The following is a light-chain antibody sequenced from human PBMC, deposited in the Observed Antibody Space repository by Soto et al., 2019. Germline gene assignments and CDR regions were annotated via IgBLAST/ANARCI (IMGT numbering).Light chain of an antibody. Sequence: QSVLTQSPSASASLGASVKLTCTLSSGHSSYAIAWHQQQPEKGPRYLMKLNSDGSHSKGDGIPDRFSGSSSGAERYLTISGLQSEDEAAYYCQTWGTGIQVFGGGTKLTVL. CDR3: QTWGTGIQV. V-gene: IGLV4-69*01. CDR1: SGHSSYA. J-gene: IGLJ3*02. CDR2: LNSDGSH.